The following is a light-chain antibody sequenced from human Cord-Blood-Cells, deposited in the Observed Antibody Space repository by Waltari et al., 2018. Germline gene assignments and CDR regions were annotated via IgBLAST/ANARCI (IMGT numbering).Light chain of an antibody. V-gene: IGLV6-57*02. J-gene: IGLJ3*02. CDR3: QSYDSSNWV. CDR1: SGRIARHS. CDR2: EDN. Sequence: FMLTQPHSVSESPGNTVTISCTATSGRIARHSVQRSQQRPVSAPTTVIYEDNQRPSGVPDRFSGSIDSSSNSASLTISGLKTEDEADYYCQSYDSSNWVFGGGTKLTVL.